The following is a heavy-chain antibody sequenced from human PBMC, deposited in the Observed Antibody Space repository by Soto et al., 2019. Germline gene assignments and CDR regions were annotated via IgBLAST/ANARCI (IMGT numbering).Heavy chain of an antibody. J-gene: IGHJ6*02. V-gene: IGHV1-69*12. Sequence: QVQLVQSGAEVKKPGSSVKVSCKASGGTFSSYAISWVRQAPGQGLEWMGGIIPIFGTANYAQKFQGRVTITADESTSTAYMELSSLSSEDTAVYYCASPRYCSGGSCYYYYGMDVWGQGTTVTVSS. CDR2: IIPIFGTA. D-gene: IGHD2-15*01. CDR3: ASPRYCSGGSCYYYYGMDV. CDR1: GGTFSSYA.